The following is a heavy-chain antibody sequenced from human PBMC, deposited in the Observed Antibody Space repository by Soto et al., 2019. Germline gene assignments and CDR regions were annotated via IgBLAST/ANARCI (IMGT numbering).Heavy chain of an antibody. CDR3: ARAPTYSSAAASFDY. Sequence: SETLSLTCTVSGGSISSYYWSWIRQPPGKGLEWIGYIYYSGSTNYNPSLKSRVTISVDTSKNQFSLKLSSVTAADTAVYYCARAPTYSSAAASFDYWGQGTLVTVSS. J-gene: IGHJ4*02. CDR1: GGSISSYY. CDR2: IYYSGST. D-gene: IGHD6-13*01. V-gene: IGHV4-59*01.